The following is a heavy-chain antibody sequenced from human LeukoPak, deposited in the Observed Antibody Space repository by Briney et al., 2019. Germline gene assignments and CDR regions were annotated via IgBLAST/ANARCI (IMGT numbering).Heavy chain of an antibody. V-gene: IGHV3-30*18. J-gene: IGHJ4*02. Sequence: GGSLRLSCAASGFTFSSYGMHWVRQAPGKGLEWVAAISYDGSNKYYADSVKGRFTISRDNSKNTLYLQMNSLRAEDTAVYYCAKDRAVELWFGGFDYWGQGTLVTVSS. CDR2: ISYDGSNK. CDR3: AKDRAVELWFGGFDY. CDR1: GFTFSSYG. D-gene: IGHD3-10*01.